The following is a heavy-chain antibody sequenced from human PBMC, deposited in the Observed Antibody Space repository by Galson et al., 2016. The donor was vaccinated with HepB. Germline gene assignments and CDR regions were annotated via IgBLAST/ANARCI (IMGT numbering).Heavy chain of an antibody. V-gene: IGHV1-69*05. CDR1: GGTFRTYG. Sequence: SVKVSCKASGGTFRTYGINWVRQAPGQGLEWMGGIIPLFGTANYAQKFQGRVTITRDKSTSTAYMELSNLTSEDTAVYYCAALRVAFYDFWSGSEYFDYWGQGTQVTVSS. J-gene: IGHJ4*02. CDR2: IIPLFGTA. D-gene: IGHD3-3*01. CDR3: AALRVAFYDFWSGSEYFDY.